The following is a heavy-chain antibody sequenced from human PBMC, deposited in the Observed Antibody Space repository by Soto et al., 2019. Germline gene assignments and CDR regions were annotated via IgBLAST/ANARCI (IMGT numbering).Heavy chain of an antibody. D-gene: IGHD6-13*01. J-gene: IGHJ6*02. Sequence: PSETLSLTCTVSGGSVSSGSYYWSWIRQPPGKGLEWIGYIYYSGSTNYNPSLKSRVTISVDTSKNQFSLKLSSVTAADTAVYYCARGPRSSSWYGPIHCGMDVWGQGTTVTVSS. CDR2: IYYSGST. CDR3: ARGPRSSSWYGPIHCGMDV. V-gene: IGHV4-61*01. CDR1: GGSVSSGSYY.